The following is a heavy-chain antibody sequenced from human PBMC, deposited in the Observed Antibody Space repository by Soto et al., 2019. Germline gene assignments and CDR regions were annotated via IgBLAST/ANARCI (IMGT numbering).Heavy chain of an antibody. CDR1: GFTFTSSA. CDR2: ISSSGGTT. Sequence: GGSLRLSCTVSGFTFTSSAMGWVRQAPGKGLDWVSGISSSGGTTYYADSVKGRFTISRDNSKNTLYLEMNSLRAEDTAVYYCAKDMEASDYGDYCFDFWGQGTLVTVSS. D-gene: IGHD4-17*01. CDR3: AKDMEASDYGDYCFDF. J-gene: IGHJ4*02. V-gene: IGHV3-23*01.